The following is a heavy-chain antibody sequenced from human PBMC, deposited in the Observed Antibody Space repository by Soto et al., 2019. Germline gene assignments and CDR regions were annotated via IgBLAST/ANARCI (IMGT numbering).Heavy chain of an antibody. CDR1: CGSISNYY. Sequence: SETLSLTCSVSCGSISNYYWNWIRQPAGKGLQWIGRIYSSGSINYNPSLKSRVTMSVDTSKNQFSLKLTSVTAADTAVYYCARQTTYSGSWHDYWGQGTLVTVSS. CDR3: ARQTTYSGSWHDY. J-gene: IGHJ4*02. CDR2: IYSSGSI. V-gene: IGHV4-4*07. D-gene: IGHD6-13*01.